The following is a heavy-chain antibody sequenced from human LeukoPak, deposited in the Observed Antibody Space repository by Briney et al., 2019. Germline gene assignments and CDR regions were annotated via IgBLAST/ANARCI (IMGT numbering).Heavy chain of an antibody. CDR3: AREGSYDFWSGYPLYYYYGMDV. Sequence: ASVKVSCKASGYTFTSYDINWVRQATGQGLEWMGWMNPNSGNTGYAQKSQGRVTMTRNTSTSTAYMELSSLRSEDTAVYYCAREGSYDFWSGYPLYYYYGMDVWGQGTTVTVSS. V-gene: IGHV1-8*01. D-gene: IGHD3-3*01. CDR2: MNPNSGNT. CDR1: GYTFTSYD. J-gene: IGHJ6*02.